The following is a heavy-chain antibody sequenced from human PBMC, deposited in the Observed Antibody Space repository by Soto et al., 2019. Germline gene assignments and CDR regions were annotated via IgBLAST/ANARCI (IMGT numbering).Heavy chain of an antibody. CDR1: GGSISNYY. CDR2: IYYTGST. Sequence: SETLSLTCTVSGGSISNYYCICIRQTPGKGLEWIGYIYYTGSTNYNPSLKSRVSFSVDTSKNQFSLKLSSVTAADTAVYYCASYYCSSDTCYYFDYWGQGTLVTVSS. CDR3: ASYYCSSDTCYYFDY. D-gene: IGHD2-2*01. V-gene: IGHV4-59*01. J-gene: IGHJ4*02.